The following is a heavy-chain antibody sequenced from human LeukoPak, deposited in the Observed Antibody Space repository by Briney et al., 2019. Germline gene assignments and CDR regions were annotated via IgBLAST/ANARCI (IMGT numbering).Heavy chain of an antibody. D-gene: IGHD2-15*01. Sequence: EASVKVSCKASGGTFSSYAISWVRQAPGQGLEWMGGIIPIFGTANYAQKFQGRVTITADESTSTAYMELSSLRSEDTAVYYCARDGSGYCSGGSCAFDYWGQGTLVTVSS. V-gene: IGHV1-69*13. J-gene: IGHJ4*02. CDR1: GGTFSSYA. CDR3: ARDGSGYCSGGSCAFDY. CDR2: IIPIFGTA.